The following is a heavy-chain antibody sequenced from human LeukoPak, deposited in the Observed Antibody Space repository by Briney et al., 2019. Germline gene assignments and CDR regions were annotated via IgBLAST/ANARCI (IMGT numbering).Heavy chain of an antibody. D-gene: IGHD2-21*02. J-gene: IGHJ4*02. Sequence: SQTLSLTCAVSGGSISSGGYSWSWIRQPPGKGLEWIGYIYHSGSTYCNPSLKSRVTISVDRSKNQFSLKLSSVTAADTAVYCCARVYCGGDCYTMNYFDYWGQGTLVTVSS. V-gene: IGHV4-30-2*01. CDR1: GGSISSGGYS. CDR3: ARVYCGGDCYTMNYFDY. CDR2: IYHSGST.